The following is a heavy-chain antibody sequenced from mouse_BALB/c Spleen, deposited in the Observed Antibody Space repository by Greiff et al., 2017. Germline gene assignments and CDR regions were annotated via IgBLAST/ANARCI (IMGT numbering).Heavy chain of an antibody. CDR1: GDSITSGY. Sequence: EVKLVESGPSLVKPSQTLSLTCSVTGDSITSGYWNWIRKFPGNKLEYMGYISYSGSTYYNPSLKSRISITRDTSKNQYYLQLNSVTTEDTATYYCARSYYRTEAMDYWGQGTSVTVSS. CDR2: ISYSGST. V-gene: IGHV3-8*02. CDR3: ARSYYRTEAMDY. D-gene: IGHD2-14*01. J-gene: IGHJ4*01.